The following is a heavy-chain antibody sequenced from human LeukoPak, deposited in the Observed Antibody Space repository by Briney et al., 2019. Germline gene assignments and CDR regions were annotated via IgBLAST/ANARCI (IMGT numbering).Heavy chain of an antibody. Sequence: GGSLRLSCAASGFTFSSYWMSWVRQAPGKGLEWVDNIKQDGSEKYYVDSVKGRFTISRDNAKNSLYLQMDSLRAEDTAVYYCARLNAYYYYYYMDVWGKGTTVTVSS. CDR1: GFTFSSYW. J-gene: IGHJ6*03. V-gene: IGHV3-7*01. CDR2: IKQDGSEK. CDR3: ARLNAYYYYYYMDV.